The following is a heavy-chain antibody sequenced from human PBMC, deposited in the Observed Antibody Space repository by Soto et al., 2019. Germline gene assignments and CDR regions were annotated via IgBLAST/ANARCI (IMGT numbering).Heavy chain of an antibody. Sequence: ASVKVSCKASGYTFTSYDINWVRQATGQGLEWMGWMNPNSGNTGYAQKFQGRVTMTRNTSISTAYMELSSLRSEDTAVYYCARGENTAMVYYYYGMDVWGQGTTVTSP. J-gene: IGHJ6*02. V-gene: IGHV1-8*01. CDR2: MNPNSGNT. CDR3: ARGENTAMVYYYYGMDV. CDR1: GYTFTSYD. D-gene: IGHD5-18*01.